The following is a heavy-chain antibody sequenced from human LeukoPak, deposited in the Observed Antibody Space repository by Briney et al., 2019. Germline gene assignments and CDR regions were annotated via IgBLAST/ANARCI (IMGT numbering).Heavy chain of an antibody. CDR2: IYSGGST. CDR1: GFTVSSNY. D-gene: IGHD2-21*01. J-gene: IGHJ1*01. V-gene: IGHV3-66*01. CDR3: ARAHVAYAEYFQH. Sequence: GGSLRLSCAASGFTVSSNYMSWVRQAPGKGLECVSVIYSGGSTYYADSVKGRFTISRDNSKNTLYLQMNSLRAEDTAVYYCARAHVAYAEYFQHWGQGTLVTVSS.